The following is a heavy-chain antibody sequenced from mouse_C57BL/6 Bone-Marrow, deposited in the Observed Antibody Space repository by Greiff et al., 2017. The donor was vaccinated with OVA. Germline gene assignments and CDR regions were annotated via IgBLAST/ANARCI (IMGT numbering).Heavy chain of an antibody. CDR2: ISYDGSN. V-gene: IGHV3-6*01. J-gene: IGHJ3*01. CDR1: GYSITSGYY. CDR3: ARDGGNGFAD. Sequence: EVQLQESGPGLVKPSQSLSLTCSVTGYSITSGYYWNWIRQFPGNKLEWMGYISYDGSNNYNPSLKNRISITRDTSKNQFFLKLNSVTTEDTATYYCARDGGNGFADWGQGTLVTVAA.